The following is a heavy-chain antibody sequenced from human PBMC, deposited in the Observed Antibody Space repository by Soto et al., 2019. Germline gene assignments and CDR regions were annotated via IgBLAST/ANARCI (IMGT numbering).Heavy chain of an antibody. D-gene: IGHD3-10*01. CDR3: ATGSVYNVLDY. V-gene: IGHV3-7*03. CDR2: IKQDGSEK. Sequence: VQLVESGGGVVQPGRSLRVSCAASGFTYSSYWMTWVRQAPGKGLEWVANIKQDGSEKYYVDSVKGRFTISRDNAKNSLYLQMNSLRAEDTAVYYCATGSVYNVLDYWGQGTQVTVSS. J-gene: IGHJ4*02. CDR1: GFTYSSYW.